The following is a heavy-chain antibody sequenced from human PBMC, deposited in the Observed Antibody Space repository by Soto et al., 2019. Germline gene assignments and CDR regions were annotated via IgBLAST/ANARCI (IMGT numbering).Heavy chain of an antibody. CDR3: AKAVYEYCTNGVCYPLPYYFDY. D-gene: IGHD2-8*01. CDR1: GGSFSGYY. J-gene: IGHJ4*02. CDR2: INHSGST. Sequence: SETLSLTCAVYGGSFSGYYWSWIRQPPGKGLEWIGEINHSGSTNYNPSLKSRVTISVDTSKNQFSLKLSSVTAADTAVYYCAKAVYEYCTNGVCYPLPYYFDYWGQGTLVTVSS. V-gene: IGHV4-34*01.